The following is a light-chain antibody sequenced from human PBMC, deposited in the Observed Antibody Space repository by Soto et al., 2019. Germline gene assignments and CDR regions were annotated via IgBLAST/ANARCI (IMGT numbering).Light chain of an antibody. J-gene: IGLJ2*01. V-gene: IGLV1-40*01. CDR2: GNS. CDR1: RSNIGAGYD. CDR3: QSYDSSLSGYVV. Sequence: QSVLTQPPSVSGAPGQRVTISCTGSRSNIGAGYDVHWYQQLPGTAPKLLIYGNSNRASGVPDRFSGSKSGTSASLAITGLQAEDEADDYCQSYDSSLSGYVVFGGGTKLTVL.